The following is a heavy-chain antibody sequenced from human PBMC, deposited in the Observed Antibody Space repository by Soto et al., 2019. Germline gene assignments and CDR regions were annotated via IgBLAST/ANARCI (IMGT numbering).Heavy chain of an antibody. CDR2: IWYDGSNK. Sequence: QVQLVESGGGVVQPGRSLRLSCAASGFTFSSYGMHWVRQAPGKGLEWVAVIWYDGSNKYYADSVKGRFTISRDNSKNTLYLQMNSLRAEDTAVYYCARDGWDYYGSGSPLGYWGQGTLVTVSS. D-gene: IGHD3-10*01. V-gene: IGHV3-33*01. CDR3: ARDGWDYYGSGSPLGY. J-gene: IGHJ4*02. CDR1: GFTFSSYG.